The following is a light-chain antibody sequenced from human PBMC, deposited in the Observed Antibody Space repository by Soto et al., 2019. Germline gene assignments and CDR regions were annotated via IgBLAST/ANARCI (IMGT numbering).Light chain of an antibody. J-gene: IGKJ3*01. CDR3: QQTNSFPFT. V-gene: IGKV3D-20*02. CDR2: DAS. CDR1: QTVRNNY. Sequence: EFVLTQSPGTLSLSPGERATLSCRASQTVRNNYLAWYQQKPGQAPRLLIYDASSRATGIPDRFSGSGSGTDFTLTISSLQPEDFATYYCQQTNSFPFTFGPGTKVDIK.